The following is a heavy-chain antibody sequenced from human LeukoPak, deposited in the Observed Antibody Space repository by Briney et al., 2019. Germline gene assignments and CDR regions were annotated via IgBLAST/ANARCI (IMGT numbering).Heavy chain of an antibody. D-gene: IGHD2-15*01. CDR2: LFSGGSA. Sequence: GGSLRLSCVASGFTVSSNSMDWVRQAPGKGPEWVSILFSGGSALYADSVKGRFTISRDNSKNTLYLQMNSLRAEDTAVYYCARFHRGWYFDYWGQGTLVTVSS. CDR1: GFTVSSNS. J-gene: IGHJ4*02. CDR3: ARFHRGWYFDY. V-gene: IGHV3-53*01.